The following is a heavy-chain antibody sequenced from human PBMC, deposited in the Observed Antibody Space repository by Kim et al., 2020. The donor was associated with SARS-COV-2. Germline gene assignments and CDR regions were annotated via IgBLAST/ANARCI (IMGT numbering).Heavy chain of an antibody. D-gene: IGHD3-9*01. CDR2: IYYSGST. CDR1: GGSISSGGYY. CDR3: ARGEYDILTGQLFDY. V-gene: IGHV4-31*03. J-gene: IGHJ4*02. Sequence: SETLSLTCTVSGGSISSGGYYWSWIRQHPGKGLEWIGYIYYSGSTYYNPSLKSRVTISVDTSKNQFSLKLSSVTAADTAVYYCARGEYDILTGQLFDYWGQGTLVTVSS.